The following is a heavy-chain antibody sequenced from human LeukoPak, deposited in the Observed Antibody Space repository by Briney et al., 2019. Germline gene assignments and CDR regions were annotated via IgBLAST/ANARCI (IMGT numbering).Heavy chain of an antibody. Sequence: GGSLRLSCAASGFTFSSYGMHWVRQAPGKGLEWVAVISFGGRTKYYADSVKGRFTISRDNSNKTLFLQMNSLRAEDTALYYCAKDWHSVTIFDSWGQGTLVTVSS. CDR2: ISFGGRTK. V-gene: IGHV3-30*18. D-gene: IGHD4-17*01. CDR3: AKDWHSVTIFDS. CDR1: GFTFSSYG. J-gene: IGHJ4*02.